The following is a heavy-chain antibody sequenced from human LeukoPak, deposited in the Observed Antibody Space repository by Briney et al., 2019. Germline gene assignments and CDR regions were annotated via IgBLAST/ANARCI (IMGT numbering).Heavy chain of an antibody. J-gene: IGHJ6*04. CDR3: AKETAGSWYDYYGMDV. CDR2: ISGSGGST. CDR1: GFTFSSYA. Sequence: GGSLRLSCAASGFTFSSYAMSWVRQAPGKGLEWVSAISGSGGSTYYADSVKGRFTISRDNSQNTLYLQMNSLRAEDTAVYYCAKETAGSWYDYYGMDVWGKGTTVTVSS. D-gene: IGHD6-13*01. V-gene: IGHV3-23*01.